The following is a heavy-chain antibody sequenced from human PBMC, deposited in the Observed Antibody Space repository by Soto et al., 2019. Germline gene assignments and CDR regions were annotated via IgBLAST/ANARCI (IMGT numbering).Heavy chain of an antibody. Sequence: PSETLSLTCAVYGGSFSGYYWSWIRQPPGKGLEWIGEINHSGSTNYNPSLKSRVTISADTSKNQFSLKLSSVTAADTAVYYCAREEKQQLAPRELGNYYYGMDVWGQGTTVTVSS. D-gene: IGHD6-13*01. J-gene: IGHJ6*02. CDR3: AREEKQQLAPRELGNYYYGMDV. CDR2: INHSGST. CDR1: GGSFSGYY. V-gene: IGHV4-34*01.